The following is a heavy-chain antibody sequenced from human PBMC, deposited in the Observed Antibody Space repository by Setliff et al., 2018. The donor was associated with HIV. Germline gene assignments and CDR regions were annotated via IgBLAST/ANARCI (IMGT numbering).Heavy chain of an antibody. CDR1: GGSISSYY. CDR2: IYYSGMT. Sequence: SETLSLTCSVSGGSISSYYWSWIRQPPGKGLEWIGDIYYSGMTNYNPSLQSRVTISVDTSKNQFSLKLSSVTAADTAVYYCAGRGWYSVDYWGQGTLVTVSS. D-gene: IGHD6-19*01. CDR3: AGRGWYSVDY. V-gene: IGHV4-59*01. J-gene: IGHJ4*02.